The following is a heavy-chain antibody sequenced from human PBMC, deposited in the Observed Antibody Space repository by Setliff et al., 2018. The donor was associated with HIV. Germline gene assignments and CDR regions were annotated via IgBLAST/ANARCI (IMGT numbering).Heavy chain of an antibody. CDR3: ARERRYYDSSGDFDY. V-gene: IGHV4-30-4*08. D-gene: IGHD3-22*01. Sequence: SETLSLTCTVSGGSISSGDYYWSWIRQPPGKGLEWIGYIYYSGSTYYDPSLKSRVTISVDTSKNQFSLKLSSVTAADTAVYYCARERRYYDSSGDFDYWGQGTLVTVSS. CDR1: GGSISSGDYY. J-gene: IGHJ4*02. CDR2: IYYSGST.